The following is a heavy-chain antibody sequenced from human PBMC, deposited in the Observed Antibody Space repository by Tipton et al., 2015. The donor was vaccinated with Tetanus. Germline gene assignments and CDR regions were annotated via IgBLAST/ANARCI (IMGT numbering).Heavy chain of an antibody. D-gene: IGHD6-6*01. CDR3: ARDRGQQFVSDWFDP. CDR2: IYQSGST. J-gene: IGHJ5*02. Sequence: LRLSCTVSGGSINSPDHSWGWIRQPPGKGLEWIGYIYQSGSTSYNPSLATRVTITADKSKNQFSLNLRSVTAADTAVYYCARDRGQQFVSDWFDPWGQGTLVTVS. V-gene: IGHV4-30-2*01. CDR1: GGSINSPDHS.